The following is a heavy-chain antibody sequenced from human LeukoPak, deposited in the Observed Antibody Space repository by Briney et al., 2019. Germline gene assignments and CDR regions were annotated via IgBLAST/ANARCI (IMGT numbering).Heavy chain of an antibody. Sequence: PSETLSLTCTVSGDSTSSGGYYWSWIRQHPGKGLEWIGYIYYSGSTYYNPSLKSRVSISVDTSKNQFSLKLTSVTAADTAVYYCARARGSSSWGEIDYWGQGTLVTVSS. CDR3: ARARGSSSWGEIDY. D-gene: IGHD6-13*01. CDR1: GDSTSSGGYY. V-gene: IGHV4-31*03. J-gene: IGHJ4*02. CDR2: IYYSGST.